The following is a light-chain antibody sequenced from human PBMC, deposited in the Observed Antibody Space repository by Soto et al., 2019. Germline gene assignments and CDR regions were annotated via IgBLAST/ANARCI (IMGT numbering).Light chain of an antibody. CDR1: QSLLHSNGYNS. CDR3: MQALQTPPS. Sequence: DIVMTQSPLSLPVTPGEPASISCRSSQSLLHSNGYNSLDWYVQRPGQSPQLLLYLASSRAAGVPDRFSGSRSGTDFTLKISRVEAEDVAVYYCMQALQTPPSFGQGTKLEIK. V-gene: IGKV2-28*01. CDR2: LAS. J-gene: IGKJ2*01.